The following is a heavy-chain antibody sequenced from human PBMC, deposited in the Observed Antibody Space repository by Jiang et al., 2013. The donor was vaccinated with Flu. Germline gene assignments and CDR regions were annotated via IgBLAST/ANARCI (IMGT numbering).Heavy chain of an antibody. D-gene: IGHD2-15*01. Sequence: SCAASGFTFSDYYMSWIRQAPGKGLEWVSYISSSSSYTNYADSVKGRFTISRDNAKNSLYLQMNSLRAEDTAVYYCARRVVAATLGGWFDPWGQGTLVTVSS. J-gene: IGHJ5*02. V-gene: IGHV3-11*03. CDR2: ISSSSSYT. CDR1: GFTFSDYY. CDR3: ARRVVAATLGGWFDP.